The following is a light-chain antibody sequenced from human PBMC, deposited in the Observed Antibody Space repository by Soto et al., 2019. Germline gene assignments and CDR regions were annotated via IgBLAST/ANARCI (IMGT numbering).Light chain of an antibody. CDR2: EVT. J-gene: IGLJ1*01. V-gene: IGLV2-14*01. CDR1: SSDVGAYNY. CDR3: SSYTDTSSRV. Sequence: QSALTQPASVSGSPGQSITISCTGTSSDVGAYNYVSWYQQYPGKAPKLLIYEVTNRPSGVSNRFSGSKSGSTASLTISGLQAEDEADYYCSSYTDTSSRVFGSGTKLTVL.